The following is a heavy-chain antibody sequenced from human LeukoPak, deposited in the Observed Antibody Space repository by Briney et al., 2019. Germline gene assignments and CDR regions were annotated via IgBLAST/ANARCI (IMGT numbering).Heavy chain of an antibody. V-gene: IGHV4-39*01. D-gene: IGHD3-9*01. CDR2: IYYSGTT. J-gene: IGHJ4*02. CDR1: GGSINSNSHQ. CDR3: ARRGDILTDYAFDY. Sequence: SETLSLTCSVSGGSINSNSHQWDWIRQAPGKGLEWIGNIYYSGTTSYNPSLKSRVTISVDTSKNQFSLRLSSVTAADTAVYYCARRGDILTDYAFDYWGQGTLVTVSS.